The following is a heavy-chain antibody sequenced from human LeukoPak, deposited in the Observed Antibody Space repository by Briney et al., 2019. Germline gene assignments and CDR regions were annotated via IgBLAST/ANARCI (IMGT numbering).Heavy chain of an antibody. CDR3: ARTSTGGSDYDILTGYYNRRGAFDY. V-gene: IGHV3-11*01. J-gene: IGHJ4*02. D-gene: IGHD3-9*01. Sequence: PGGSLRLSCAASGLTFRYYYMNWIRPAPGNGLELVSYSSSSGSTIYYADSVKGRFTVSRDNAKNSLYLQMNSLRAEDTAVYYCARTSTGGSDYDILTGYYNRRGAFDYWGQGTLVTVSS. CDR2: SSSSGSTI. CDR1: GLTFRYYY.